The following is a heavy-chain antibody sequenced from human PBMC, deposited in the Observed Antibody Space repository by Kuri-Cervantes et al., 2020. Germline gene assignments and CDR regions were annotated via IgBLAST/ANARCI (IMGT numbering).Heavy chain of an antibody. CDR1: GGSISSCSYY. J-gene: IGHJ4*02. V-gene: IGHV4-61*02. D-gene: IGHD2-2*01. Sequence: SETLSLTCTVSGGSISSCSYYWGWIRQPAGRGLEWIGRIYTSGSTNYNPSLKSLVTISVDTSKNQFSLKLSSVTAADTAVYYCESTPGVVVPAAMGVGRDYSDYWGQGTLVTVSS. CDR3: ESTPGVVVPAAMGVGRDYSDY. CDR2: IYTSGST.